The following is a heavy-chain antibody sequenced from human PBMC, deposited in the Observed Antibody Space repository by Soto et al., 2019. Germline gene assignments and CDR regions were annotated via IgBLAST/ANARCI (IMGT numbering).Heavy chain of an antibody. D-gene: IGHD2-15*01. CDR3: ARRGAYCSGGTCYHFDY. Sequence: QVHLVQSGAEVKKTGASVKVSCKASGYTFTTYVISWVRQAPGQGLERMGWIITYKCNTNYERNLQGRVTLTTDTLPSTVYRGLRSLRSADTAVYYWARRGAYCSGGTCYHFDYWGEGTLVTVSS. V-gene: IGHV1-18*04. CDR1: GYTFTTYV. CDR2: IITYKCNT. J-gene: IGHJ4*02.